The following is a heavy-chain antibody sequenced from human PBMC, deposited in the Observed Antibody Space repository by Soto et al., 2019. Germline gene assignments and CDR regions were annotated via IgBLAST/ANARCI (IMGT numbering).Heavy chain of an antibody. D-gene: IGHD1-7*01. CDR1: GGSISSYY. V-gene: IGHV4-59*01. CDR2: IYYSGST. CDR3: ARGEDNWNYGGYYYYGMDV. Sequence: SETLSLTCTVSGGSISSYYWSWIRQPPGKGLEWIGYIYYSGSTNYNPSLKSRVTVSVDTSKNQFSLKLSSVTAADTAVYYCARGEDNWNYGGYYYYGMDVWGQGTTVTVSS. J-gene: IGHJ6*02.